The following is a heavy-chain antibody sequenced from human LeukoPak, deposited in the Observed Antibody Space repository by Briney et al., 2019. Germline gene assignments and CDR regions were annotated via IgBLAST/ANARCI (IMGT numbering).Heavy chain of an antibody. V-gene: IGHV3-23*01. CDR2: ISGSGNSR. J-gene: IGHJ4*02. CDR3: ARDQRALAGTCFDN. CDR1: GFTFNNYA. D-gene: IGHD6-19*01. Sequence: PGGSLRLSCAASGFTFNNYAMTWVRQAPGKGLEWVADISGSGNSRNYADSVKGRFTISRDNSNNTLYLQMKTLSAEDTAVYYCARDQRALAGTCFDNWGQGTLVSVSS.